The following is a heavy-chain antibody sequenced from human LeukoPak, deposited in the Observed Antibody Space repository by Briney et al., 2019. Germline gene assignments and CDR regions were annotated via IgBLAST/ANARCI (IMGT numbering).Heavy chain of an antibody. CDR1: GFTFSSYT. CDR2: ISGSGGST. Sequence: GGSLRLSCAASGFTFSSYTMSWVRQAPGKGLEWVSAISGSGGSTYYVDSVKGRFTISRDNFKNTLYLQMNSLRAEDTAVYYCAKVRDYDSSGYSDYWGQGNLVTVSS. V-gene: IGHV3-23*01. CDR3: AKVRDYDSSGYSDY. J-gene: IGHJ4*02. D-gene: IGHD3-22*01.